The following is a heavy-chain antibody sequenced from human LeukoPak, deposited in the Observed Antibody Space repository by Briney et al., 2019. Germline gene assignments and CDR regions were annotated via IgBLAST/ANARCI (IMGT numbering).Heavy chain of an antibody. Sequence: SQTLSLTCTVSGYSLSSGYYWGWIRPPPGKGLEWIGSIYHSGSTYYNPSLKRRVTISVDTSKNQFSLKLSSVTAADAAVYYCARFDGGCPDYWGQGTLVTVSS. CDR1: GYSLSSGYY. V-gene: IGHV4-38-2*02. D-gene: IGHD3-16*01. CDR3: ARFDGGCPDY. CDR2: IYHSGST. J-gene: IGHJ4*02.